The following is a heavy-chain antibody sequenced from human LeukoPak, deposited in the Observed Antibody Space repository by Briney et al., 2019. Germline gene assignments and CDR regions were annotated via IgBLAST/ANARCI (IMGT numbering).Heavy chain of an antibody. CDR1: GGSISSSSYY. CDR2: IYYSGST. D-gene: IGHD3-10*01. CDR3: ASRYGSGSYGFDY. Sequence: SETLSLTCTVSGGSISSSSYYWGWIRQPPGKGLEWIGSIYYSGSTYYNPSLKSRVTISVDTSKNQLSLKLSSVTAADTAVYYCASRYGSGSYGFDYWGQGTLVTVSS. J-gene: IGHJ4*02. V-gene: IGHV4-39*07.